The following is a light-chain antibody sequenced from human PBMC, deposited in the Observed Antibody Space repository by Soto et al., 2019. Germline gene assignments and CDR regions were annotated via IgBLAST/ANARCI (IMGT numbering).Light chain of an antibody. CDR2: DAS. V-gene: IGKV3-11*01. J-gene: IGKJ2*01. Sequence: EIVLTQSPASLSLSPGDRATLSCRANQSVSNSLAGYQQTPGQPPRLLIFDASNRATGIPPRFSGSGSGTDFSLTFDSLGPEDFVVYYCQQRSDWPPSFGQGTKLAIK. CDR1: QSVSNS. CDR3: QQRSDWPPS.